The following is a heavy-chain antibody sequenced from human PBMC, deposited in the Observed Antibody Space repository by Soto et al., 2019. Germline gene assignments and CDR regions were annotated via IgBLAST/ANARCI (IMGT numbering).Heavy chain of an antibody. V-gene: IGHV4-31*03. Sequence: QVQLQESGPGLVKPSQTMSLTCTVSGGSISSGGYYWSWIRQHPGKGLEWIGYIYYSGRTYYNPSLKSRVTISVYTSKNQFSLKLSSVTAAYTAVYYCARAAMITFGGVIVRSFTHFYYWGQGTLVTVYS. D-gene: IGHD3-16*02. CDR1: GGSISSGGYY. J-gene: IGHJ4*02. CDR3: ARAAMITFGGVIVRSFTHFYY. CDR2: IYYSGRT.